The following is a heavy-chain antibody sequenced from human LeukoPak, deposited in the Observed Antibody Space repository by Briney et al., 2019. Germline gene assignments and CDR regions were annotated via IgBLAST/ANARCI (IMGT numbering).Heavy chain of an antibody. CDR1: GFTFSSYA. Sequence: GGSLRLSCAASGFTFSSYAMHWVRQAPGKGLEWVAVISYDGSNKYYADSVKGRFTISRDNSKNTLYLQMNSLRAEDTAVYYCARDLYDFWSGYHYTLGYWGQGTLVTVSS. J-gene: IGHJ4*02. CDR2: ISYDGSNK. CDR3: ARDLYDFWSGYHYTLGY. V-gene: IGHV3-30-3*01. D-gene: IGHD3-3*01.